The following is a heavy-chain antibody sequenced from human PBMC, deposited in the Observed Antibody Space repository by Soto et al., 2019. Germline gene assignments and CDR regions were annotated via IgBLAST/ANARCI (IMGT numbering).Heavy chain of an antibody. CDR1: GFTFSSYG. J-gene: IGHJ6*03. CDR2: IWYDGSNK. CDR3: ARDRSSHYYYYYMDV. D-gene: IGHD2-15*01. V-gene: IGHV3-33*01. Sequence: GGSLRLSCAASGFTFSSYGMHWVRQAPGKGLEWVAVIWYDGSNKYYADSVKGRFTISRDNSKNTLYLQMNSLSAEDTAVYYCARDRSSHYYYYYMDVWGKGTTVTVSS.